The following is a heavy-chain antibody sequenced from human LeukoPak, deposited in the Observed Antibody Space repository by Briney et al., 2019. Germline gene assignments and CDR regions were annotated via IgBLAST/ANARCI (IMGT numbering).Heavy chain of an antibody. CDR1: GFTFSIYG. CDR3: ARRLLTGGVTDFFDF. V-gene: IGHV3-30*03. J-gene: IGHJ4*02. CDR2: MSYDGTNK. D-gene: IGHD2-21*02. Sequence: GGPLRLSCAASGFTFSIYGMHWVRQAPGKGLEWVAVMSYDGTNKYYGDSVKGQFTISRDNSRNRLYLQMNTLTVEDTAIYYSARRLLTGGVTDFFDFWGQGALVTVSS.